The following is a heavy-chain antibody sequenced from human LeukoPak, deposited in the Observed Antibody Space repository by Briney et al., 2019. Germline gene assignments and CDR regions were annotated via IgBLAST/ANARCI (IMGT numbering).Heavy chain of an antibody. J-gene: IGHJ3*02. V-gene: IGHV3-21*01. D-gene: IGHD5-18*01. CDR3: AKDVDTAMVIDAFDI. Sequence: GGSLRLSCAASGFTFSSYSMNWVRQAPGKGLEWVSSISSSSSYIYYADSVKGRFTISRDNSKNTLYLQMNSLRAEDTAVYYCAKDVDTAMVIDAFDIWGQGTMVTVSS. CDR1: GFTFSSYS. CDR2: ISSSSSYI.